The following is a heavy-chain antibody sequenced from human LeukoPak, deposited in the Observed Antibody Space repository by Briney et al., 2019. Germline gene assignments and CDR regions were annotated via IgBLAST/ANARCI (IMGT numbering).Heavy chain of an antibody. J-gene: IGHJ4*02. V-gene: IGHV3-23*01. CDR1: GFTFSSYA. Sequence: GGSLRLSCADSGFTFSSYAMSWLRQAPGKGLEWVSAISGSGGSTYYADSVKGRFTISRDKSKNTLYLRMNSLRAEDTAVYYCAKDLGRGSSDWGQGTLVTVSS. CDR3: AKDLGRGSSD. CDR2: ISGSGGST. D-gene: IGHD3-16*01.